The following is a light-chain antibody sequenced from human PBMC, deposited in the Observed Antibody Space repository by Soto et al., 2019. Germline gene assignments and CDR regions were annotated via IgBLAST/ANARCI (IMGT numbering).Light chain of an antibody. CDR1: QSVSSY. CDR2: GAS. CDR3: QTYDSWPL. V-gene: IGKV3-15*01. J-gene: IGKJ5*01. Sequence: EIVLTQSPATLSLSPGERATLSCRASQSVSSYLAWYQQKPGQAPRLLIYGASTRATGIPARFSGSGSGTEFTLTISGLQSEDFAVYYCQTYDSWPLFGQGTRLEIK.